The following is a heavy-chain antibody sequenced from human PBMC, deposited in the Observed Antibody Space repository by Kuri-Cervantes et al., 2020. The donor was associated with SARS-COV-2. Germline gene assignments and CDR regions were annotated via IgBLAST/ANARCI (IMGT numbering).Heavy chain of an antibody. CDR2: ISSSSSYK. CDR3: ARDLSYCSGGSCFRGGWFDP. Sequence: GESLKISCAASGFTFSSFSMNWVRQAPGKGLERVSSISSSSSYKYYADSVKGRFTISRDNAKNSLYLQMNSLRAEDTAVYYCARDLSYCSGGSCFRGGWFDPWGQGTLVTVSS. V-gene: IGHV3-21*04. D-gene: IGHD2-15*01. CDR1: GFTFSSFS. J-gene: IGHJ5*02.